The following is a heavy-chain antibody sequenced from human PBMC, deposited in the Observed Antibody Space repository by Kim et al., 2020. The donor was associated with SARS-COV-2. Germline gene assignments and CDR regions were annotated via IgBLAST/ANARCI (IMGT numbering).Heavy chain of an antibody. Sequence: PSLKSRVTISVDTSKNQFSLKLSSVTAADTAVYYCARRGYSGYDSGWFDPWGQGTLVTVSS. CDR3: ARRGYSGYDSGWFDP. J-gene: IGHJ5*02. V-gene: IGHV4-31*02. D-gene: IGHD5-12*01.